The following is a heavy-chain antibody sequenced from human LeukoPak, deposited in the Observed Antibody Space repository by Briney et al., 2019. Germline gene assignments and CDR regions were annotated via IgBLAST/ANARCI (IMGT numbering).Heavy chain of an antibody. D-gene: IGHD6-19*01. J-gene: IGHJ4*02. V-gene: IGHV3-23*01. CDR3: AKGYSGAWYDFDS. Sequence: GGSLRLSCAASGFTFSSYAMSWVRQAPGKGLEWVSHIHYSPGYTYYADSVKGRFAISRDNSKNTLYLQMNSPRAEDTAVYYCAKGYSGAWYDFDSWGQGTLVTVSS. CDR1: GFTFSSYA. CDR2: IHYSPGYT.